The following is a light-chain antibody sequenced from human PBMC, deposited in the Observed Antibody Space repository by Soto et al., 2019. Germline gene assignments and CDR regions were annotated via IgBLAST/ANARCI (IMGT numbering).Light chain of an antibody. V-gene: IGKV3-15*01. J-gene: IGKJ1*01. CDR3: QQYNNWVWK. CDR1: QSVSSN. CDR2: GAS. Sequence: EIVMTQSPATLSVSPGERATLSCRASQSVSSNLAWYQQKPGQAPRLLIYGASTRATGIPARFSGSGSGTEFTLTISSLQSEDFAVYYCQQYNNWVWKFGQGTKV.